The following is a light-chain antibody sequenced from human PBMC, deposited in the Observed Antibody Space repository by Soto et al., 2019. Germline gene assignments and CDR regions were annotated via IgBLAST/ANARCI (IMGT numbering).Light chain of an antibody. CDR3: SSYTTSNTRQIV. V-gene: IGLV2-14*03. Sequence: QCVLTQPSSVSGPPGQSITISCTGTSSDVGGYHYVSWYQHHPGKAPKLMIYDVSNRPSRVSNRFSGSKSGNTASLTISGLHPEDEADYYCSSYTTSNTRQIVFGTGTKVTVL. CDR1: SSDVGGYHY. J-gene: IGLJ1*01. CDR2: DVS.